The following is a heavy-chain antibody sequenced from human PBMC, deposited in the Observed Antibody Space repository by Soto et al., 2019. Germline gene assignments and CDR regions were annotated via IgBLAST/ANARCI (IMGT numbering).Heavy chain of an antibody. Sequence: EVPLLESGGGLVQPGGSLRLSCAASGFTFSSYAMSWVRQAPGKGLEWVSAISGSGGSTYYADSVKGRFTISRDNSKDTLYLQRDSLRAEDTAVYYCAKGLVAATGDDYWGQGTLVNVSS. V-gene: IGHV3-23*01. CDR3: AKGLVAATGDDY. CDR2: ISGSGGST. J-gene: IGHJ4*02. CDR1: GFTFSSYA. D-gene: IGHD2-15*01.